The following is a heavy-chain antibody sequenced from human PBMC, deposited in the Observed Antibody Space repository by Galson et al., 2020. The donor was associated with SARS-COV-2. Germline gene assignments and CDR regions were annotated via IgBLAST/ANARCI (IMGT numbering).Heavy chain of an antibody. CDR2: ISAYIGNT. V-gene: IGHV1-18*04. CDR3: ARTDGYSSSWYWYFDL. CDR1: GYTLTRYG. D-gene: IGHD6-13*01. Sequence: ASVKVSCKASGYTLTRYGISWVRQAPGQGLEWMGWISAYIGNTNYAQKLQGRVTMTTDTSTSTAYMELRSLRSDDTAVYYCARTDGYSSSWYWYFDLWGRGTLVTVSS. J-gene: IGHJ2*01.